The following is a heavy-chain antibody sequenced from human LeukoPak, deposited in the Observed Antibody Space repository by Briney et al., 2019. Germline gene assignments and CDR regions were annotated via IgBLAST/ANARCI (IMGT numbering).Heavy chain of an antibody. J-gene: IGHJ6*02. CDR1: GGSFSGYY. D-gene: IGHD6-19*01. CDR2: INHSGST. V-gene: IGHV4-34*01. Sequence: PSETLSLTCAVYGGSFSGYYWSWIRQPPGKGLEWIGEINHSGSTNYNPSLKSRVTISVDTSKNQFSLKLSSVTAVDTAVYYCARGCPAVAGTLEGMDVWGQGTTVTVSS. CDR3: ARGCPAVAGTLEGMDV.